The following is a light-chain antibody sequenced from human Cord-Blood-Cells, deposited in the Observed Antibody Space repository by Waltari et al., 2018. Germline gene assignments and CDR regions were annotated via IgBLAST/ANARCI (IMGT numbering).Light chain of an antibody. V-gene: IGLV2-23*02. Sequence: QSALTQPASVSGSPGQSITISCTGTSSALGSFNLVSWYQQHPGKAPKLMIYEVSKRPSGVSNRFSGSKSGNTASLTISGLQAEDEADYYCCSYAGSSTSVVFGGGTKLTVL. CDR3: CSYAGSSTSVV. J-gene: IGLJ2*01. CDR2: EVS. CDR1: SSALGSFNL.